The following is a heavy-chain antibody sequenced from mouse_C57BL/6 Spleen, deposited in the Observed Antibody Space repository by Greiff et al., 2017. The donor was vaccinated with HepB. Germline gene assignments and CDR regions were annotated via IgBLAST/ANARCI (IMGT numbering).Heavy chain of an antibody. J-gene: IGHJ3*01. V-gene: IGHV1-18*01. D-gene: IGHD3-2*02. Sequence: EVQLQQSGPELVKPGASVKIPCKASGYTFTDYNMDWVKQSHGKSLEWIGDINPNNGGTIYNQKFKGKATLTVDKSSSTAYMELRSLTSEDTAVYYCARGTAQGWFAYWGQGTLVTVSA. CDR3: ARGTAQGWFAY. CDR2: INPNNGGT. CDR1: GYTFTDYN.